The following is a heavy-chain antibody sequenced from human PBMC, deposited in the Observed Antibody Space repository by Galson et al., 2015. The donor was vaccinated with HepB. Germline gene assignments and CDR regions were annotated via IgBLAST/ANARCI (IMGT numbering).Heavy chain of an antibody. CDR2: IYHTGIT. Sequence: TLSLTCAVFGYSISSNNYWDWFRQSPGQGLEWIGSIYHTGITYYNPSLKSRVTMSVDTSKNQFSLRLNSVTAADTAVYYCARAGQWLATRASWGQGTLVTVSS. V-gene: IGHV4-38-2*01. CDR1: GYSISSNNY. D-gene: IGHD6-19*01. J-gene: IGHJ4*02. CDR3: ARAGQWLATRAS.